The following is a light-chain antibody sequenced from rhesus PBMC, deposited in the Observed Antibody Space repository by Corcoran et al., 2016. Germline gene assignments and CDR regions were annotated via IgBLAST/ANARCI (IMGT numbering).Light chain of an antibody. CDR1: SSDIGGYKY. V-gene: IGLV2-32*02. Sequence: QAALTQPRSVSGSPGQSVTISCTGTSSDIGGYKYVSWYQQYPGTAPKLMIYEVSKRPSGVSDRFSDSKSGNTAALTISGLQAEDEADYYCYSYAGSNTYIFGSGTRLSVL. J-gene: IGLJ1*01. CDR3: YSYAGSNTYI. CDR2: EVS.